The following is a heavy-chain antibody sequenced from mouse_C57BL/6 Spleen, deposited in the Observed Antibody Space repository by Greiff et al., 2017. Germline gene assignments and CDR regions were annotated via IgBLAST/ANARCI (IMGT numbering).Heavy chain of an antibody. D-gene: IGHD2-4*01. CDR3: ARPYDYDPTWFAY. Sequence: SGAELVRPGASVKLSCKASGYTFTDYYINWVKQRPGQGLEWIARIYPGSGNTYYNEKFKGKATLTAEKSSSTAYMQLSSLTSEDSAVYFCARPYDYDPTWFAYWGQGTLVTVSA. CDR1: GYTFTDYY. V-gene: IGHV1-76*01. CDR2: IYPGSGNT. J-gene: IGHJ3*01.